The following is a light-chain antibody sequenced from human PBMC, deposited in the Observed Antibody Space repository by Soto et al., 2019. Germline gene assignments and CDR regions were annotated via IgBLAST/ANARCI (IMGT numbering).Light chain of an antibody. CDR1: QEIRND. V-gene: IGKV1-6*01. CDR3: LHDYNYPRT. CDR2: AAS. J-gene: IGKJ1*01. Sequence: AIPMTQSPSSLSASVGDRVTITCRASQEIRNDLGWYQQKPGKAPMLLIYAASSLQSGVPSRFSGSGAGTDFTLTISSRQPEDFATYYCLHDYNYPRTFGQGTKVEVK.